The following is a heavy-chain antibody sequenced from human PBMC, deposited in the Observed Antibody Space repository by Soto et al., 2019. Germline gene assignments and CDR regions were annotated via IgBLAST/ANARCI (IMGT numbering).Heavy chain of an antibody. Sequence: XSVNVSCKVSGYTLTELSMHWVRQAPGKGLEWMGGFDPEDGETIYEQKFQGRVTMTEDTSTDTAYMELSSLRSEDTAVYYCAKNRDFCCGYCGCGQGHLVPASS. CDR3: AKNRDFCCGYCG. CDR1: GYTLTELS. CDR2: FDPEDGET. D-gene: IGHD3-3*01. V-gene: IGHV1-24*01. J-gene: IGHJ4*02.